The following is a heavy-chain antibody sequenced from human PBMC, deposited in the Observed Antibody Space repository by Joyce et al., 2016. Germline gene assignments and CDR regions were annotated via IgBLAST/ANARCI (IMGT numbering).Heavy chain of an antibody. J-gene: IGHJ4*02. CDR1: GFTFRNYP. Sequence: EVQLLESGGDLVQPGGSLRLSCAASGFTFRNYPMTWVRQAPGRGLEWVSTITDSGDTTYYAESVRGRFTITRDNSENTLYLQLDRLRAEDTAVYYCGGRGGSGGYSSLPGFWGQGTLVTVSS. CDR3: GGRGGSGGYSSLPGF. CDR2: ITDSGDTT. V-gene: IGHV3-23*01. D-gene: IGHD1-26*01.